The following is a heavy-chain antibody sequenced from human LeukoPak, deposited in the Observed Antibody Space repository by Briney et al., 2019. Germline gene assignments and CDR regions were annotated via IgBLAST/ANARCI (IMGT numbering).Heavy chain of an antibody. V-gene: IGHV4-39*01. D-gene: IGHD6-13*01. CDR2: IFYSGST. CDR1: GGSISRSSYY. J-gene: IGHJ4*02. CDR3: ARRDERYSSSWLTPFDY. Sequence: IPSETLSLTCTVSGGSISRSSYYWGWIRQPPGKGLQWIGSIFYSGSTFYNPSLKSRVTISVDTSKNQFSLKLNSVTAADTAVYYCARRDERYSSSWLTPFDYWGQGTLVTVSS.